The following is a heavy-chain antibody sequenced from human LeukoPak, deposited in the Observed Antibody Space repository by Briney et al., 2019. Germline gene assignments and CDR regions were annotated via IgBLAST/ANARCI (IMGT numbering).Heavy chain of an antibody. J-gene: IGHJ5*02. CDR3: VRDRWYYGDYLENWFDP. D-gene: IGHD4-17*01. CDR1: GFTFSTYW. V-gene: IGHV3-74*01. Sequence: PGGPLRLSCAASGFTFSTYWMHWVRQAPGKGLVWVSRINSDGSSTSYADSVKGRFTISRDNAKNTLYLQMNSLRAEDTSVYYCVRDRWYYGDYLENWFDPWGQGTLVTVSS. CDR2: INSDGSST.